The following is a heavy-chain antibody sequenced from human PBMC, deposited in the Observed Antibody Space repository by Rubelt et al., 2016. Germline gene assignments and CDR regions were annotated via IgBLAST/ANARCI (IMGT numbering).Heavy chain of an antibody. V-gene: IGHV4-39*01. CDR3: ARVLEDSSGWILFDY. Sequence: QLQLQESGPGLVKPSETLSLTCTVSDGSISSSSYYWGWIRQPPGKGLEWIGSIYYSGSTYYNPSLKSRVTISVDTSKNQFSLKLSSVTAADTAVYYCARVLEDSSGWILFDYWGQGTLVTVSS. CDR1: DGSISSSSYY. D-gene: IGHD6-19*01. J-gene: IGHJ4*02. CDR2: IYYSGST.